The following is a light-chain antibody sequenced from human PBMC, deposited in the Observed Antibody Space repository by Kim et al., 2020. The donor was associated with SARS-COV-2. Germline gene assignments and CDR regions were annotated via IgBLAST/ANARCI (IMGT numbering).Light chain of an antibody. Sequence: SASVGDRVTIACQASQDISNYLIWYQQKPEKAPKLLIYAESNLQTGVPSRFSGSGSGTDFAFTISSLQPEDIATYYCQQYHNLPYTFGQGTKLEI. J-gene: IGKJ2*01. CDR1: QDISNY. CDR2: AES. V-gene: IGKV1-33*01. CDR3: QQYHNLPYT.